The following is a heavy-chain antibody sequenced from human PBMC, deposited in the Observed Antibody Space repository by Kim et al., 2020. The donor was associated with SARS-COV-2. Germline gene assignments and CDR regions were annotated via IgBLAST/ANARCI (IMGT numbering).Heavy chain of an antibody. CDR3: ATAPIVVVSAAIGGGYYYYRDG. CDR1: GYTLTEIS. Sequence: ASVKVSCKVTGYTLTEISMHWVRQAPGKGLEWMGGFDPEDGETIYAQKFQGRVTMTEDTSTDTAYMELSSLRSEDTAVYYCATAPIVVVSAAIGGGYYYYRDGGGTGTTVTVSS. V-gene: IGHV1-24*01. D-gene: IGHD2-2*01. CDR2: FDPEDGET. J-gene: IGHJ6*03.